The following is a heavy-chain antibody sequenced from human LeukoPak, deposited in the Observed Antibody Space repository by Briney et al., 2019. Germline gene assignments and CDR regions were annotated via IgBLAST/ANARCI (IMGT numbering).Heavy chain of an antibody. Sequence: GGSLRLSCAASGLTFSSHWMHWVRQAPGKGLVWVSRITNDGSSTTYADSVKGRFTISRDNAKNMLYLQVNSLRAEDTAVYYCASSGSYRFDYWGQGTLVTVSS. CDR3: ASSGSYRFDY. J-gene: IGHJ4*02. V-gene: IGHV3-74*01. D-gene: IGHD1-26*01. CDR2: ITNDGSST. CDR1: GLTFSSHW.